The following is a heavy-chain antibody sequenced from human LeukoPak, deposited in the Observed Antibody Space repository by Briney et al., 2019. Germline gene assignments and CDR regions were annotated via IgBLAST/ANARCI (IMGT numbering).Heavy chain of an antibody. D-gene: IGHD2-15*01. CDR2: IIPVFGTV. Sequence: GASVKVSCKASGGTFSSYAISWVRQAPGQGLEWMGGIIPVFGTVEYAQKFQGRVTVTADESTSTAYMELGSLRSEDTAVYYCARGRSIVVMVAAPGWFDPWGQGTLVTVSS. J-gene: IGHJ5*02. CDR1: GGTFSSYA. CDR3: ARGRSIVVMVAAPGWFDP. V-gene: IGHV1-69*13.